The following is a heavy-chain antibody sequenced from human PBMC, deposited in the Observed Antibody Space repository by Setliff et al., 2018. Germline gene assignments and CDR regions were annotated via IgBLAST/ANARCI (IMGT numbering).Heavy chain of an antibody. CDR3: VREGVDSRSSTDYRYYMDV. CDR2: ISPYNGNT. D-gene: IGHD3-22*01. J-gene: IGHJ6*03. CDR1: GYTFTNYY. V-gene: IGHV1-18*04. Sequence: ASVKVSCKASGYTFTNYYIHWVRQAPGQGLEWMGWISPYNGNTNYAQKLQGRVTMTTETSTTTAYMEVRSLRSDDTAVYYCVREGVDSRSSTDYRYYMDVWGKGTTVTVSS.